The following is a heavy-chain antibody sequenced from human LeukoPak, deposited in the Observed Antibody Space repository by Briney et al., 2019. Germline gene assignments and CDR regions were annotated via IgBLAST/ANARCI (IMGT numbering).Heavy chain of an antibody. CDR1: GYTFTSYG. CDR3: ATTDNYYDSSGYSGASDYYYMDV. Sequence: ASVKVSCKASGYTFTSYGISWVRQAPGQGLEWMGWISAYNGNTNYAQKLQGRVTITADKSTSTAYMELSSLRSEDTAVYYCATTDNYYDSSGYSGASDYYYMDVWGKGTTVTVSS. J-gene: IGHJ6*03. CDR2: ISAYNGNT. D-gene: IGHD3-22*01. V-gene: IGHV1-18*01.